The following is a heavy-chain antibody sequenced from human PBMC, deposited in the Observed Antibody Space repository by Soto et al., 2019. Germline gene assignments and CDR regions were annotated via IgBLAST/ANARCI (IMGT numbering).Heavy chain of an antibody. Sequence: TLSLTCTVSGGSISSGGYYWSWIRQHPGKGLEWIGYIYYSGSTYYNPSLKSRVTISVDTSKNQFSLKLSSVTAADTAVYYCARDLRLRWQGYNWFDPWGQGTLVTVSS. CDR3: ARDLRLRWQGYNWFDP. J-gene: IGHJ5*02. CDR2: IYYSGST. D-gene: IGHD5-18*01. V-gene: IGHV4-31*03. CDR1: GGSISSGGYY.